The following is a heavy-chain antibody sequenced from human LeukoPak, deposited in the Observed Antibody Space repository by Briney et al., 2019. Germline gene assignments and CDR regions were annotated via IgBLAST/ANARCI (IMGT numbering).Heavy chain of an antibody. Sequence: GGSLRLSCVASGITLSNYAVSWARQAPEKGLDWVSVISGSAHKIRYADSVKGRFTISRDNSENIVYLQMNNLRVEDTAVYYCAGRPTGYSSGYIHWGQGTLATVSS. CDR3: AGRPTGYSSGYIH. CDR1: GITLSNYA. CDR2: ISGSAHKI. D-gene: IGHD5-18*01. V-gene: IGHV3-23*01. J-gene: IGHJ4*02.